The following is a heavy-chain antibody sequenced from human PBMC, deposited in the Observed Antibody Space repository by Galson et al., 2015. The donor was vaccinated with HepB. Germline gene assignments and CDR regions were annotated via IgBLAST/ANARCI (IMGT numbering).Heavy chain of an antibody. Sequence: SVKVSCKASGYTFTSYGISWVRQAPGQGLEWMGWISAYNGNTNYAQKLQGRVTMTTDTSTSTAYMELRSLRSDDTAVYYCARSEHIVVVTAIQFSYWGQGTLVTVSS. V-gene: IGHV1-18*04. J-gene: IGHJ4*02. CDR1: GYTFTSYG. CDR3: ARSEHIVVVTAIQFSY. CDR2: ISAYNGNT. D-gene: IGHD2-21*02.